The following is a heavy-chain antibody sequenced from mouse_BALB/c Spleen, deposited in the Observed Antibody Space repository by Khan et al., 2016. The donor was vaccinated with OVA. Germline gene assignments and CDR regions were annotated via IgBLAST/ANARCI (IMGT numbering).Heavy chain of an antibody. V-gene: IGHV1-9*01. D-gene: IGHD2-1*01. Sequence: QVQLQQSGAELMKPGASVKISCKATGYTFSNYWIEWVKQRPGHGLEWIGEFLPGSVSTNSNEKFKGKATFTADTSSNTAYMQLNSLTSEDSAVYYCARCGNHWFFDVWGAGTTVTVSS. CDR1: GYTFSNYW. CDR3: ARCGNHWFFDV. J-gene: IGHJ1*01. CDR2: FLPGSVST.